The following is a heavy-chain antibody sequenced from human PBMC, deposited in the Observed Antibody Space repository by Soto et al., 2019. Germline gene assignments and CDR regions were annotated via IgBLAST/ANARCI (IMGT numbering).Heavy chain of an antibody. D-gene: IGHD1-20*01. CDR1: GFTFSSYA. CDR3: ARDEITGTRFDY. V-gene: IGHV3-30-3*01. J-gene: IGHJ4*02. CDR2: ISYDGSNK. Sequence: GGSLRLSCAASGFTFSSYAMHWVRQAPGKGLEWVAVISYDGSNKYYADSVKGRFTISRDNSKNTLYLQMNSLRAEDTAVYYCARDEITGTRFDYWGQGTLVTVS.